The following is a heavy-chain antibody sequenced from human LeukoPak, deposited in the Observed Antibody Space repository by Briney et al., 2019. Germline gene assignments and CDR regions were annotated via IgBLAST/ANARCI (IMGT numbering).Heavy chain of an antibody. D-gene: IGHD3-22*01. Sequence: ASVKVSCKASGYTFTSYGISWVRQAPGQGLEWMGWISAYNGNTNYAQKLQGRVTMTTDTSTSTAYMELSRLRSDDTAVYYCAREYYYDGAGYFDYWGQGTLVTVSS. CDR3: AREYYYDGAGYFDY. CDR1: GYTFTSYG. V-gene: IGHV1-18*01. CDR2: ISAYNGNT. J-gene: IGHJ4*02.